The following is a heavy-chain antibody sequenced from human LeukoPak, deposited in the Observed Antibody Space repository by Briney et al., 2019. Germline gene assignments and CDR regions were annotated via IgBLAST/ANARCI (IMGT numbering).Heavy chain of an antibody. Sequence: VSVRVSCKDSGYTFTSYGISWVRQAPGQGLEWMGWISAYNGNTNYAQKLQGRVTMTTDTSTSTAYMELRSLRSDDTAVYYCARDHCSSTSCPLNWFDPWGQGTLVTVSS. J-gene: IGHJ5*02. CDR2: ISAYNGNT. CDR1: GYTFTSYG. CDR3: ARDHCSSTSCPLNWFDP. V-gene: IGHV1-18*01. D-gene: IGHD2-2*01.